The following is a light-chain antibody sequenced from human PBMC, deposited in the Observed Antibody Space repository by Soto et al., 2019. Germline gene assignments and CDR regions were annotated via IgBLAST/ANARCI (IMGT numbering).Light chain of an antibody. Sequence: LTAPRGLLSLYPGERATLSCRASQTVRNNYLAWYQQKPGQAPRLLIYDASSRATGIPDRFSGGGSGTDFTLTISRLEPEDFAVYYCQQFSSHPLTFGGGTKVDI. CDR1: QTVRNNY. J-gene: IGKJ4*01. CDR2: DAS. V-gene: IGKV3-20*01. CDR3: QQFSSHPLT.